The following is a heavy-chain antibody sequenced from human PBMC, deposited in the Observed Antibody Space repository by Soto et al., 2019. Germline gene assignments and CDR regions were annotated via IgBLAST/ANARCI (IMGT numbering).Heavy chain of an antibody. CDR3: ARDQGSGVLDY. D-gene: IGHD3-3*01. Sequence: QVHLVQSGAEEKKPGASVTVACKASGYTFTSYSIHWVRQAPGQRLEWMGWLNAGDGYANYSPKFQGRVTIASDTSPTTAYMDLSSLTSDDTAVYYCARDQGSGVLDYWGPGTLVTVFS. CDR2: LNAGDGYA. V-gene: IGHV1-3*05. CDR1: GYTFTSYS. J-gene: IGHJ4*02.